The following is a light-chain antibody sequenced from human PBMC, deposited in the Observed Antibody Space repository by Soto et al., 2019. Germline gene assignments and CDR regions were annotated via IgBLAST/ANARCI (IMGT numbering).Light chain of an antibody. Sequence: DIVMTQSPLSLPVTPGEPASISCRSSQSLLHSNGYNYLDWYLQKPGQSPQLLIYLGSNRASGVPDRFSGRGSGTDFTLKISSVEAEDVGVYYCMQALQTRITFGPGTKVDIK. J-gene: IGKJ3*01. V-gene: IGKV2-28*01. CDR2: LGS. CDR3: MQALQTRIT. CDR1: QSLLHSNGYNY.